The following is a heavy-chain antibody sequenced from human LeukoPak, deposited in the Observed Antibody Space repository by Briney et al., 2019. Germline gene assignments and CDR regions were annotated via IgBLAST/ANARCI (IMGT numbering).Heavy chain of an antibody. CDR1: GGSFSSSSYY. CDR2: MYYSGST. D-gene: IGHD2-2*01. V-gene: IGHV4-39*02. Sequence: SETLSLTCTVSGGSFSSSSYYWGRIRQPPGKGLEWIGSMYYSGSTYYNASLRSRLTISVDTSKNQSSLKLSSVTAADTAVYYCARGRSTSPGDYWGQGTLVTVSS. J-gene: IGHJ4*02. CDR3: ARGRSTSPGDY.